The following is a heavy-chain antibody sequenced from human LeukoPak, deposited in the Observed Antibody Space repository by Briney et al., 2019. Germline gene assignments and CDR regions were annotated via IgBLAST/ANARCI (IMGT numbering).Heavy chain of an antibody. D-gene: IGHD3-3*01. V-gene: IGHV1-18*01. CDR2: ISAYNGNT. CDR3: ARERIDFWSGYRRNDPFDI. J-gene: IGHJ3*02. CDR1: GYTFTSYG. Sequence: GASVKVSCKASGYTFTSYGISWVRQAPGQGLEWMGWISAYNGNTNYAQKLQGRVTMTTDTSTSTAYMELRSLRSDDTAVYYCARERIDFWSGYRRNDPFDIWGQGTMVTVSS.